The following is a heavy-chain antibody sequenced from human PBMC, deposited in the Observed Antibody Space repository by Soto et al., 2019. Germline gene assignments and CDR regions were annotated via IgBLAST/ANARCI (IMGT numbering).Heavy chain of an antibody. CDR3: ARGGTTDPSTIDDAFDI. J-gene: IGHJ3*02. CDR1: GGTFSSYA. D-gene: IGHD4-17*01. Sequence: ASVKVSCKASGGTFSSYAISWVRQAPGQGLEWMGGIIPIFGTANYAQKFQGRVTITADESTSTAYMELSSLRSEDTAVYYCARGGTTDPSTIDDAFDIWGQGTMVTVSS. CDR2: IIPIFGTA. V-gene: IGHV1-69*13.